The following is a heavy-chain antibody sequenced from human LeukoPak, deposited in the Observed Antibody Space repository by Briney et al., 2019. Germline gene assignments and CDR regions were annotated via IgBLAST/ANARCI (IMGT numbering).Heavy chain of an antibody. J-gene: IGHJ3*01. V-gene: IGHV4-39*01. CDR1: GGSISSSNYY. Sequence: SETLSLTCTVSGGSISSSNYYWVWIRQPPGKGLEWIGSIYYSGNTYYNRSLKSRVTISVDTSKNQFSLKLTSVTAADTAVYYCAHFKGGSFDFWGEGTLASVSS. CDR3: AHFKGGSFDF. CDR2: IYYSGNT. D-gene: IGHD1-26*01.